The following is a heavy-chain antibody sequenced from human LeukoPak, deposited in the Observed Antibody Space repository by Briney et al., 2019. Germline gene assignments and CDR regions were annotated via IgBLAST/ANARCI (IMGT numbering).Heavy chain of an antibody. CDR1: GFTFSSYA. CDR3: ARVPEYQPYGMDV. V-gene: IGHV3-30*04. J-gene: IGHJ6*02. Sequence: GGSLRLSCAASGFTFSSYAVHWVRQAPGKGLEWVAVISYDGSNKYYADSVKGRFTISRDNSKNTLYLQMNSLRAEDTAVYYCARVPEYQPYGMDVWGQGTTVTVSS. CDR2: ISYDGSNK. D-gene: IGHD2-2*01.